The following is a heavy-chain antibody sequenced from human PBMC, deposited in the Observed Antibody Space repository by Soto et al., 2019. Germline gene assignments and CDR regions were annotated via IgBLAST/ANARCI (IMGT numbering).Heavy chain of an antibody. V-gene: IGHV3-11*01. CDR1: GFLFSGHY. J-gene: IGHJ5*02. D-gene: IGHD2-15*01. CDR2: ISSTTI. CDR3: ARDPTMRGYFHFDP. Sequence: LRLSCAASGFLFSGHYMSWIRQAPGKGPEWISYISSTTIYYADSVRGRFTVSRDNAKNSLHLQMNSLRAEDKAVYYCARDPTMRGYFHFDPLGQGILLTVSS.